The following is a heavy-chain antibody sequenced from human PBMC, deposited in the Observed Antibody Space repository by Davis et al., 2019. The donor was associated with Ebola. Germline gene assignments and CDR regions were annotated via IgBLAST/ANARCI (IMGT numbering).Heavy chain of an antibody. CDR1: GYTFTNYY. J-gene: IGHJ3*02. D-gene: IGHD5-12*01. CDR3: TTPGGQDSGYDVFDI. V-gene: IGHV1-46*03. CDR2: INHNDCRA. Sequence: AASVKVSCKASGYTFTNYYMHWVRQAPGQGREWMGMINHNDCRAIYAQKFQGRVTVTRDTSTTTVYMDLSSLRSEDTALYYCTTPGGQDSGYDVFDIWGQGTMVTVYS.